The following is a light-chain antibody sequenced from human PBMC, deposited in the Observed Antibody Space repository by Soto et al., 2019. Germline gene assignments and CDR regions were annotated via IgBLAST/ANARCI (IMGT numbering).Light chain of an antibody. J-gene: IGLJ1*01. CDR1: SSDVGGCRF. Sequence: QSALTQPPSASGSPGQSVTISCTGTSSDVGGCRFVSWYQQFPGKAPQLIIYEVNKRPSGVPDRFSGSKSGNTASLTISGLQAEDEADYYCSSCAGRNNPYVFGTGTKLTVL. CDR3: SSCAGRNNPYV. CDR2: EVN. V-gene: IGLV2-8*01.